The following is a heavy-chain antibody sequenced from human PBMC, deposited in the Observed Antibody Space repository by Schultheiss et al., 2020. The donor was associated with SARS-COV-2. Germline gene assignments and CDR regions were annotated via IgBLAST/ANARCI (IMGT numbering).Heavy chain of an antibody. Sequence: GGSLRLSCAASGFTFSRYGIHWVRQAPGKGLEWVAVIWYDESNKYYADSVKGRFSISRDNSKNTLYLQMNSLRAEDTAVYYCARGEQQLGRFDYWGQGILVTVSS. J-gene: IGHJ4*02. CDR3: ARGEQQLGRFDY. CDR2: IWYDESNK. V-gene: IGHV3-33*01. CDR1: GFTFSRYG. D-gene: IGHD6-13*01.